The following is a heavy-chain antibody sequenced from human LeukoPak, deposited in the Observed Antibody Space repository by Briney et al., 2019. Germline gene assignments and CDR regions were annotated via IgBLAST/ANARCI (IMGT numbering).Heavy chain of an antibody. V-gene: IGHV1-69*10. CDR2: IIPILGKA. CDR3: ATGDSIAVAVEYFHK. D-gene: IGHD6-19*01. CDR1: GGIFSSYA. J-gene: IGHJ1*01. Sequence: GASVKVSCKASGGIFSSYAFSWVRQAPGQGLEWMGGIIPILGKASYAQKFQGRVTITADESTSTAYMELSSLRSEDTAVYYCATGDSIAVAVEYFHKWGQGTLVTVSS.